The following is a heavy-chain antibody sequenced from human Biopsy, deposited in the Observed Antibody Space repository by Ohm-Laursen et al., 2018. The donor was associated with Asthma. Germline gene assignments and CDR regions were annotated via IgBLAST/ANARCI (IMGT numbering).Heavy chain of an antibody. CDR1: YGSITSGGYY. CDR2: IYYSGST. Sequence: TLSLTCIVSYGSITSGGYYWTWIRQHPGKGLEWIGFIYYSGSTYYNPSLKSRVSISIDTSKNQFSLKLSSVTAADTAVYYCARVQDYYDSRGYYRSFDYWGQGTLVTVSS. V-gene: IGHV4-31*03. CDR3: ARVQDYYDSRGYYRSFDY. D-gene: IGHD3-22*01. J-gene: IGHJ4*02.